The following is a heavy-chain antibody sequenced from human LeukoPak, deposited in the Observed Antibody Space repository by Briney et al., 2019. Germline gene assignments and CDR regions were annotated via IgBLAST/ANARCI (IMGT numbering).Heavy chain of an antibody. Sequence: SDTLSLTCAVSGYSISSSNWWGWIRQPAGKGLEWIGRIYTSGSTNYNPSLKSRVTISVDTSKNQFSLKLSSVTAADTAVYYCARDNYYYMDVWGKGTTVTVSS. CDR3: ARDNYYYMDV. V-gene: IGHV4-28*03. CDR2: IYTSGST. CDR1: GYSISSSNW. J-gene: IGHJ6*03.